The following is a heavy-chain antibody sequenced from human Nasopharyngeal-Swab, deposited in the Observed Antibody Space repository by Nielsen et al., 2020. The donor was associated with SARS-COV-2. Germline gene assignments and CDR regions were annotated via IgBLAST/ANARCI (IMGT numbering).Heavy chain of an antibody. Sequence: GGSLRLSCKGSGYSFTSYWIGWVRQMPGKGLEWMGIIYTGDSDTRYSPSFQGQVTISADKSISTAYLQWSSLKASDTAMYYCARLRSSSWYDPGDFQHWGQGTLVTVSS. CDR1: GYSFTSYW. D-gene: IGHD6-13*01. J-gene: IGHJ1*01. V-gene: IGHV5-51*01. CDR3: ARLRSSSWYDPGDFQH. CDR2: IYTGDSDT.